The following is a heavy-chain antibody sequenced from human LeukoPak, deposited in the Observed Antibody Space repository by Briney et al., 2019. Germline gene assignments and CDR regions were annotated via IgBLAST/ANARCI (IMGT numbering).Heavy chain of an antibody. J-gene: IGHJ4*02. CDR3: ARDDCSGGSCYLNFDY. D-gene: IGHD2-15*01. CDR2: INPNGGGT. V-gene: IGHV1-2*06. Sequence: ASVKVSCKASVYTFTDYYMHWVRQAPGQGLEWMGRINPNGGGTNYAQKFQGRVTMTRDTSISTAYMELSRLRSDDTAVYYCARDDCSGGSCYLNFDYWGQGTLATVSS. CDR1: VYTFTDYY.